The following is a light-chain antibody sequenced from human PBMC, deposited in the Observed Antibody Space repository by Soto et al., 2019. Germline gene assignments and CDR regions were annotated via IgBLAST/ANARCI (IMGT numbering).Light chain of an antibody. CDR1: SSDVGSYNY. V-gene: IGLV2-14*01. J-gene: IGLJ2*01. CDR3: KSSTSSTHLV. Sequence: QSALTQPASVSGSPGQSIIISCTGTSSDVGSYNYVSWYQQHPGRAPKLVIYGVTNRPSGVSNRFSGSKYGNTASLTISGLEAEDEADYCCKSSTSSTHLVFGGGTKLTVL. CDR2: GVT.